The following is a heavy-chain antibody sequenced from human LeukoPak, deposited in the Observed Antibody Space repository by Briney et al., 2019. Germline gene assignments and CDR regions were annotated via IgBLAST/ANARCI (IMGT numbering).Heavy chain of an antibody. CDR2: IKQDGSEK. V-gene: IGHV3-7*01. CDR3: ATYSSSSSFQH. CDR1: GFTFSSYW. J-gene: IGHJ1*01. Sequence: GGSLRLSCAASGFTFSSYWMSWVRQAPGKGLEWVANIKQDGSEKYYVDSVKGRFTISRDNAKNSLYLQMNSLRAEDTAVYYCATYSSSSSFQHWGQGTLVTVSS. D-gene: IGHD6-13*01.